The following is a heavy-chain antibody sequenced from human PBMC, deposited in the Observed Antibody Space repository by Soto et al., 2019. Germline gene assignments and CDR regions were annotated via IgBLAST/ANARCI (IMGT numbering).Heavy chain of an antibody. CDR1: GYSFTTYW. Sequence: VESQKISCNGSGYSFTTYWITWVRQMPGKGLEYMGRIDPSDSFTYYVPSFQGHVTLSVDKSISTAYLQWSSLRASDTAMYYCARHTHDFWSGYQDSPYYYYYGMDVWGQGTTVTVSS. D-gene: IGHD3-3*01. J-gene: IGHJ6*02. CDR2: IDPSDSFT. V-gene: IGHV5-10-1*01. CDR3: ARHTHDFWSGYQDSPYYYYYGMDV.